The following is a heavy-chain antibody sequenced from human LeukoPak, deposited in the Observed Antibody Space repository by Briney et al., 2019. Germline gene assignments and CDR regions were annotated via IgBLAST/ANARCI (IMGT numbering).Heavy chain of an antibody. Sequence: GGSLRLSCAGSGFTFSSYGMSWVRQAPGKGLEWVSAISGSGGSTYYADSVKGRFAISRDNSKNTLSLQMNSLRAEDTAVYYCAKDGPMGYTSGWYDYWGQGTLVTVSS. CDR2: ISGSGGST. D-gene: IGHD6-19*01. CDR3: AKDGPMGYTSGWYDY. J-gene: IGHJ4*02. V-gene: IGHV3-23*01. CDR1: GFTFSSYG.